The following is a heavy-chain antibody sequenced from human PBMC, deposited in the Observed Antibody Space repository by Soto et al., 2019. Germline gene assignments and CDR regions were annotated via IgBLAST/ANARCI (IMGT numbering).Heavy chain of an antibody. V-gene: IGHV4-39*01. CDR2: IYYSGST. CDR3: ARQLIDYGDPYGCYYFDY. J-gene: IGHJ4*02. CDR1: CGSISSSSYY. Sequence: SETLSLTCTVSCGSISSSSYYWGWIRQPPGKGLEWIGGIYYSGSTYYNPSLKSRVTISVDTSKNQFSLKLSSVTAADTAVYYCARQLIDYGDPYGCYYFDYWGQGTLVTVSS. D-gene: IGHD4-17*01.